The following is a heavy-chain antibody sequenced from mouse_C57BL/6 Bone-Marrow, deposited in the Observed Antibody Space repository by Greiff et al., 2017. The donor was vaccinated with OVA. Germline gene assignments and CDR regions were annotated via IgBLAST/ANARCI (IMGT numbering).Heavy chain of an antibody. D-gene: IGHD1-1*01. CDR3: ARGYGSSSWFAY. J-gene: IGHJ3*01. Sequence: VKLQQSGAELVRPGTSVKMSCKASGYTFTNYWIGWAKQRPGHGLAWIGDIYPGGGYNNYNEKFKGKATLTADKSSSTAYMQFSSLTSEDSAIYYCARGYGSSSWFAYWGQATLVTVAA. CDR2: IYPGGGYN. V-gene: IGHV1-63*01. CDR1: GYTFTNYW.